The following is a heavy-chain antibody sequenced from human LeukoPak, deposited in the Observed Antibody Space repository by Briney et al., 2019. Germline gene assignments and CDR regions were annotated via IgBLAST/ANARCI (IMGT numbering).Heavy chain of an antibody. CDR1: GGSFSGYY. Sequence: SETLSLTCAVYGGSFSGYYWSWIRQPPGKGLEWIGEINHSGSTNYNPSLKSRVTISVDTSKNQFSLKLSSVTAADTAVYYCARPHIAVAGTGDNWYFDLWGRGTLVTVSS. CDR2: INHSGST. CDR3: ARPHIAVAGTGDNWYFDL. V-gene: IGHV4-34*01. J-gene: IGHJ2*01. D-gene: IGHD6-19*01.